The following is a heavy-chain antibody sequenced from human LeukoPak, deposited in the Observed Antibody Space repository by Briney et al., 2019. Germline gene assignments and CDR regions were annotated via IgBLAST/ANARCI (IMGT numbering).Heavy chain of an antibody. V-gene: IGHV3-7*01. J-gene: IGHJ4*02. CDR3: ARVVDYDSSGYYPTSHFDY. D-gene: IGHD3-22*01. CDR2: IKQDGSEK. Sequence: SGGSLRLSCAASGFTFSSYWMSWVRQAPGKGLEWVANIKQDGSEKYYVDSVKGRFTISRDNAKNSLYLQMNSLRAEDTAVYYCARVVDYDSSGYYPTSHFDYWGQGTLVTVSS. CDR1: GFTFSSYW.